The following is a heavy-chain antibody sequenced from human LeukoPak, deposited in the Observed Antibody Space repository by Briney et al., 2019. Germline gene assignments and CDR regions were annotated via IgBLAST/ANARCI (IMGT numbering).Heavy chain of an antibody. Sequence: LGESLKISCKGSGYSFTSYWIGWVRQMPGKGLEWMGIIYPGDSDTRYSPSFQGQVTISADKSISTAYLQWSSLKASDTAMYYCARQRMDSSSRHYYGMDVWGQGTTVTVSS. CDR2: IYPGDSDT. CDR3: ARQRMDSSSRHYYGMDV. V-gene: IGHV5-51*01. J-gene: IGHJ6*02. CDR1: GYSFTSYW. D-gene: IGHD6-6*01.